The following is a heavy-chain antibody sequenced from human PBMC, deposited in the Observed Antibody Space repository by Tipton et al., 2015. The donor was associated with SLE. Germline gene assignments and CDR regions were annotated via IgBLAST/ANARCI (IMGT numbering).Heavy chain of an antibody. CDR2: FLNSANT. CDR3: ARGKSNTDY. D-gene: IGHD4/OR15-4a*01. Sequence: TLSLTCTVSGASISNNFWSWIRQSPGKGLEWIGYFLNSANTDSNPSLKSRVTLSVDTSTNQFSLKLSSVTAADTAVYFCARGKSNTDYWGRGTLVTVS. CDR1: GASISNNF. J-gene: IGHJ4*02. V-gene: IGHV4-59*01.